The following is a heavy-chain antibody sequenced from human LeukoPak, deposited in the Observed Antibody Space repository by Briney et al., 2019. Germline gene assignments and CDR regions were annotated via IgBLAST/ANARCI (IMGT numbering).Heavy chain of an antibody. V-gene: IGHV3-21*01. CDR3: AKGGNVAARFFDY. CDR1: GFTFSSYS. Sequence: GGSLRLSCAASGFTFSSYSMNWVRQAPGKGLEWVSSISSSSSYIYYADSVKGRFTISRDNSKNTLYLQMNSLRAEDTAVYYCAKGGNVAARFFDYWGQGTLVTVSS. J-gene: IGHJ4*02. CDR2: ISSSSSYI. D-gene: IGHD6-6*01.